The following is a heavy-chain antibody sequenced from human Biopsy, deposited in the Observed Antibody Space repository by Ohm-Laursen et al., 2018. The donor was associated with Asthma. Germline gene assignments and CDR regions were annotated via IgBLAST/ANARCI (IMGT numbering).Heavy chain of an antibody. CDR3: ARRGGVRRYFDY. CDR2: IYYNRSA. CDR1: GVSISRGSYY. Sequence: TLSLTCTVSGVSISRGSYYWSWVRQPPGKGLEWFGYIYYNRSAYYNPSLKSRVDISLDTSKNQFTLKLSSVTAADTAVYFCARRGGVRRYFDYWGQGTLVTVSS. V-gene: IGHV4-30-4*01. D-gene: IGHD3-16*01. J-gene: IGHJ4*02.